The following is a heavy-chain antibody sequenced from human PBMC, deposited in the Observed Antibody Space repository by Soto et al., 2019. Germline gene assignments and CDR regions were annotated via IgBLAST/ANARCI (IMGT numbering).Heavy chain of an antibody. CDR1: GGSFSGYY. D-gene: IGHD3-10*01. CDR2: INHSGST. V-gene: IGHV4-34*01. Sequence: SETLSLTCAVYGGSFSGYYLSWIRQPPGKGLEWIVEINHSGSTNYNPSLKSRVTISVDTSKNKFSMKLSSVTAADTAVYYCARTNGITMVRGLDYWGQGTLVTVSS. J-gene: IGHJ4*02. CDR3: ARTNGITMVRGLDY.